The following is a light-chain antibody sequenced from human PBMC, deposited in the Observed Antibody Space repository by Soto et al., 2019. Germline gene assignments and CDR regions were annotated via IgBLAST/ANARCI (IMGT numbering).Light chain of an antibody. CDR3: QQYSSSPLLT. V-gene: IGKV3-20*01. J-gene: IGKJ4*01. CDR2: GTS. CDR1: QTFGRTY. Sequence: EIVLTQSPGTLSLSPGETATLSCRASQTFGRTYLAWYQQKPGQAPRLLIFGTSSRATGIPDRFSGSGSGTDFTLSISRLEPEDFAVYYCQQYSSSPLLTFGGGTKVDIK.